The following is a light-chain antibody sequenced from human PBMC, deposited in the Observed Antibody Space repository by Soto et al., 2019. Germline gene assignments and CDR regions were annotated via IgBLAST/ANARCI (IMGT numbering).Light chain of an antibody. CDR3: MQGTLWPWT. CDR2: KIS. CDR1: LILVDSGGNTY. Sequence: VVMTQSPLSLPVTLGQPASISCTSSLILVDSGGNTYFNWYHLRPGQPPRRLIYKISNRDSGVPDRFSASGSGTYSTLQISRVEAEDVGVYQCMQGTLWPWTFGQGTKVEIK. J-gene: IGKJ1*01. V-gene: IGKV2-30*01.